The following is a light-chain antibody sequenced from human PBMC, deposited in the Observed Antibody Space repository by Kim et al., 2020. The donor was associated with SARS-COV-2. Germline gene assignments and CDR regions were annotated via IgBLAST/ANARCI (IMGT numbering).Light chain of an antibody. CDR3: QQYGSSPYS. CDR2: GAS. J-gene: IGKJ2*03. CDR1: QSVSSSY. Sequence: SPGEIATPSCSASQSVSSSYLAWYQQKPGQAPRLLIYGASSRATGIPDRFSGSGSGTDFTLTISRLEPEDFAVYYCQQYGSSPYSFGQGTKLEI. V-gene: IGKV3-20*01.